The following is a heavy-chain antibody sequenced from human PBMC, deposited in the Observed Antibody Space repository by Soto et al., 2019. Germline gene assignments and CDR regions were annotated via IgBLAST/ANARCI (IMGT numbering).Heavy chain of an antibody. V-gene: IGHV4-34*01. CDR3: ARDEDAFDY. Sequence: PSETLSLTCAVYGGSFSGYCWSWIRQPPGRGLEWMGEINHSGSNNYNPSLKSRVTISVDTSKNQFSLKLTSVTAADTAVYYCARDEDAFDYWGLGTLVTLSS. CDR1: GGSFSGYC. CDR2: INHSGSN. J-gene: IGHJ4*01.